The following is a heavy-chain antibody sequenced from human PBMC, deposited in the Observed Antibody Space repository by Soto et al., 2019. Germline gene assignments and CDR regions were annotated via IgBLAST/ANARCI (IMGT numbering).Heavy chain of an antibody. V-gene: IGHV3-11*01. CDR1: GFTFSDYY. CDR3: ARDRRRGISSYYYYGMDV. D-gene: IGHD3-16*01. CDR2: ISSSGSTI. Sequence: GVLRLSCAASGFTFSDYYMSWIRQAPGKGLEWVSYISSSGSTIYYADSVKGRFTISRDNAKNSLYLQMNSLRAEDTAVYYCARDRRRGISSYYYYGMDVWGQGTTVTVSS. J-gene: IGHJ6*02.